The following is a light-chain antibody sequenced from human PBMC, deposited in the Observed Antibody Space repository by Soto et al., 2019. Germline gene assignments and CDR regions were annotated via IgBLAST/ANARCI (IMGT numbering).Light chain of an antibody. CDR1: QSVSTR. CDR3: QQYNNWPPEYT. V-gene: IGKV3D-15*01. J-gene: IGKJ2*01. CDR2: GAS. Sequence: EIVMTQSPATLSVSPGGRATLSCRASQSVSTRLAWYQQKPGQAPRLLIYGASTRATGIPARFSGSGSGTEFTLTISSLQSEDFAVYHCQQYNNWPPEYTFGQGTKLEIK.